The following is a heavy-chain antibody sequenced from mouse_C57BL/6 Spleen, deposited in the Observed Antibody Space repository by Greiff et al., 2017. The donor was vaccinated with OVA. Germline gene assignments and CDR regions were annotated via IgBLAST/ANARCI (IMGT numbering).Heavy chain of an antibody. Sequence: QFQLQQPGAELVMPGASVKLSCKASGYTFTSYWMHWVKQRPGQGLEWIGEIDPSDSYTNYNQKFKGKSTLTVDKSSSTAYMQLSSLTSEDSAVYYCARCGCYGNYFDYWGQGTTLTVSS. CDR3: ARCGCYGNYFDY. CDR1: GYTFTSYW. J-gene: IGHJ2*01. D-gene: IGHD1-1*01. V-gene: IGHV1-69*01. CDR2: IDPSDSYT.